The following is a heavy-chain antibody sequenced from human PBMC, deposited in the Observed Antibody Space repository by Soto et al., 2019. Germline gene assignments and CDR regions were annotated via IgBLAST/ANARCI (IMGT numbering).Heavy chain of an antibody. CDR3: ARGYREITFGD. V-gene: IGHV4-34*01. Sequence: QVQLQQWGAGLLKPSETLSVTCAVYGGSFSGYYWSWIRQPPGKGLEWIGEINHSGSTNYNPSLKSRVTISVDTSNNQFSLKLSSVTAADTAVYYSARGYREITFGDWGQGTLVTVST. J-gene: IGHJ4*02. CDR1: GGSFSGYY. D-gene: IGHD3-16*01. CDR2: INHSGST.